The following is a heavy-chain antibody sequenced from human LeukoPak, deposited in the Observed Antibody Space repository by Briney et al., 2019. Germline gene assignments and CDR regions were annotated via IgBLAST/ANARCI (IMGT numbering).Heavy chain of an antibody. V-gene: IGHV4-31*03. Sequence: SETLSLTCTVSGGSISSGGYYWSWIRQHPGKGLEWIGYIYFSGSTYYNPSLKSRVTISVDTSKNQFSLKPSSVTAADTAVYYCARDLAAAGPYYYGMDVWGQGTTVTVSS. CDR2: IYFSGST. J-gene: IGHJ6*02. CDR1: GGSISSGGYY. CDR3: ARDLAAAGPYYYGMDV. D-gene: IGHD6-13*01.